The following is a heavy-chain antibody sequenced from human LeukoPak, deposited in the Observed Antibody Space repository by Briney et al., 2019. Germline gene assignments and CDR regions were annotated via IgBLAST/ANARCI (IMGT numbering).Heavy chain of an antibody. J-gene: IGHJ4*02. CDR2: ISSSSSTI. D-gene: IGHD3-3*01. CDR1: GVTFSSYS. Sequence: PGGSLRLSCAASGVTFSSYSMNWVRQAPGKGLEGVSYISSSSSTIYYADSVKGRFTISRDNAKNSLYLQMNSLRAEDTAVYYCARALTLFFGVVITGEYYFDYWGQGTLVTVSS. CDR3: ARALTLFFGVVITGEYYFDY. V-gene: IGHV3-48*01.